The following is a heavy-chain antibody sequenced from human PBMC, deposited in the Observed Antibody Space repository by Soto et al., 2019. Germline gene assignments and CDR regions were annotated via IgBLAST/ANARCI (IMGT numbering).Heavy chain of an antibody. CDR3: ARSVPYYDFWSGYYKYYFDY. V-gene: IGHV1-69*13. CDR2: IIPIFGTA. CDR1: GGTFSSYA. J-gene: IGHJ4*02. Sequence: SVKVSCKASGGTFSSYAISWVRQAPGQGLEWMGGIIPIFGTANYAQKFQGRVTITADESTSTAYMELSSLRSEDTAVYYYARSVPYYDFWSGYYKYYFDYWGQGTLVTVSS. D-gene: IGHD3-3*01.